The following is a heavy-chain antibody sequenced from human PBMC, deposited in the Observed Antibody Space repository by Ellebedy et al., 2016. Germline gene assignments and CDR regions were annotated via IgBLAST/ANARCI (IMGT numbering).Heavy chain of an antibody. Sequence: GESLKISXAASGFTFSSYSMHWVRQAPGKGLEWVAVISYDGTIKYYADSVKGRFTISRDNSKNTLYLQMSSLRADDTAVYYCARAEGYFETRDYWEDYWGQGTLVTVSA. CDR1: GFTFSSYS. J-gene: IGHJ4*02. CDR2: ISYDGTIK. V-gene: IGHV3-30-3*01. D-gene: IGHD3-22*01. CDR3: ARAEGYFETRDYWEDY.